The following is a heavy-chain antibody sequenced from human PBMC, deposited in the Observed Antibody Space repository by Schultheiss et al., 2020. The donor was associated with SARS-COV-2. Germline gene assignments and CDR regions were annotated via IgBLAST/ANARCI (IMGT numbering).Heavy chain of an antibody. CDR1: GYTFTGYY. V-gene: IGHV1-69*13. J-gene: IGHJ4*02. CDR3: AAGEVVVVPAAIAFDY. Sequence: SVKVSCKASGYTFTGYYMHWVRQAPGQGPEWMGWINPIFGTANYAQKFQGRVTITADESTSTAYMELSSLRSEDTAVYYCAAGEVVVVPAAIAFDYWGQGTLVTVSS. CDR2: INPIFGTA. D-gene: IGHD2-2*02.